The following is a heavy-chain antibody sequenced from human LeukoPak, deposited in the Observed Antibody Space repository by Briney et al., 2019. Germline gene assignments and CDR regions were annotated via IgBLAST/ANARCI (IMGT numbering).Heavy chain of an antibody. Sequence: GGSLRLSCAASGFTFSAYSMNWVRQAPGRGLEWVSSISSHAGYISYADSVRGRFTTSRDNAKNSLYLQMNSLRAEDTAVYYCARTRVGNSSPFDYWGQGTLVTVSS. J-gene: IGHJ4*02. CDR1: GFTFSAYS. CDR2: ISSHAGYI. CDR3: ARTRVGNSSPFDY. D-gene: IGHD6-6*01. V-gene: IGHV3-21*01.